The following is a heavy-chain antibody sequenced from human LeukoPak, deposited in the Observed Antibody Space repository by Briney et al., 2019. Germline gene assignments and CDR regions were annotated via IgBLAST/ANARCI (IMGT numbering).Heavy chain of an antibody. CDR1: GFTFSDYY. CDR3: ARVSVVTAIPERYYYFDY. CDR2: ISISSSYT. D-gene: IGHD2-21*02. J-gene: IGHJ4*02. Sequence: GGSLRLSCAASGFTFSDYYMSWIRQAPGKGLEWVSYISISSSYTNYADSVKGRFTISRDNAKNSLYLQMNSLRAEDTAVYYCARVSVVTAIPERYYYFDYWGQGTLVTVSS. V-gene: IGHV3-11*05.